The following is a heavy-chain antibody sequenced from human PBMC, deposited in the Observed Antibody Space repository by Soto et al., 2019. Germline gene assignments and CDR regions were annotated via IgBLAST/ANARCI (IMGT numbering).Heavy chain of an antibody. V-gene: IGHV4-59*12. Sequence: SETLSLTCTVSGGSISSYYWSWIRQPPGKGLEWIGYIYYSGSTNYNPSLKSRVTISVDTSKNQFSLKLSSVTAADTAVYYCARAPRNDYYYYYMDVWGKGTTVTVSS. CDR2: IYYSGST. CDR1: GGSISSYY. J-gene: IGHJ6*03. CDR3: ARAPRNDYYYYYMDV.